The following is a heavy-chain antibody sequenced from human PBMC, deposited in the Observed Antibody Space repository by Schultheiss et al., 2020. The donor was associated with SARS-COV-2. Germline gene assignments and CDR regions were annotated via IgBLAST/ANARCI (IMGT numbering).Heavy chain of an antibody. D-gene: IGHD3-9*01. V-gene: IGHV4-34*01. CDR3: ARDYDILTGPSGDAV. J-gene: IGHJ4*02. CDR2: INHSGST. CDR1: GGSFSAYY. Sequence: SETLSLTCAVYGGSFSAYYWSWIRQPPGKGLEWIGEINHSGSTNYNPSLKSRVTISVDTSKNQFSLKLSSVTAADTAVYYCARDYDILTGPSGDAVWGQGTLVTVSS.